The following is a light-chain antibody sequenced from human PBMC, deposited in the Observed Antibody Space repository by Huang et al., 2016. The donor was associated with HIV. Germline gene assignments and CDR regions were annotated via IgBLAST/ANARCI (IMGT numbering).Light chain of an antibody. V-gene: IGKV3-11*01. Sequence: EIVLTQSPATLSLSPGASATLSCTASQGVSRSLAWYQQKPGQAPRLLISDASNRAAGVPARFSASGSGTDFTLTISSLEPEDFAVYYCQQRTNWPPLLSFGGGTKVEIK. CDR3: QQRTNWPPLLS. CDR2: DAS. J-gene: IGKJ4*01. CDR1: QGVSRS.